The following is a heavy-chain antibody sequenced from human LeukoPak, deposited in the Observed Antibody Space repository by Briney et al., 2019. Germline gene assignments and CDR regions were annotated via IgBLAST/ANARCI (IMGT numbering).Heavy chain of an antibody. CDR3: ARAGSRKDYGPGSYATPLDY. J-gene: IGHJ4*02. CDR2: INSDGSST. CDR1: GFTFSSYW. V-gene: IGHV3-74*01. D-gene: IGHD3-10*01. Sequence: GGSLRLSCAASGFTFSSYWMHWVRQAPGKGLVWVSRINSDGSSTSYADSVKGRFTISRDNAKNTLYLQMNSLRAEDTAVYYCARAGSRKDYGPGSYATPLDYWGQGTLVTVSS.